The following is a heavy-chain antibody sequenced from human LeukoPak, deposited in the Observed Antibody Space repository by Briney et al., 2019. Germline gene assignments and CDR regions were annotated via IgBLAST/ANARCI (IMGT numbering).Heavy chain of an antibody. CDR2: MNPNSDNT. CDR3: ARAMRKRNYYYYMDV. CDR1: GGTFRSYA. V-gene: IGHV1-8*02. D-gene: IGHD3-22*01. Sequence: ASVKVSCKASGGTFRSYAINWVRQATGQGLEWMGWMNPNSDNTGYAQKFQGRVTMTRNTSISTAYMELSSLRSEDTAVYYCARAMRKRNYYYYMDVWGKGTTVTVSS. J-gene: IGHJ6*03.